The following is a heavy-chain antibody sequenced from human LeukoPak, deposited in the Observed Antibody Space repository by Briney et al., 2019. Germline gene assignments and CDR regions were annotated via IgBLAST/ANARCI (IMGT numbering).Heavy chain of an antibody. CDR1: GGSISSYY. CDR3: ARAAGRLGYYFDY. Sequence: SETLSLTCTVSGGSISSYYWSWIRQPPGKGLEWIGYIYYSGSTNYNPSLKSRVTISVDTSKNQFSLKLSSVTAADTAVYYCARAAGRLGYYFDYWGQGTLVTVSS. CDR2: IYYSGST. J-gene: IGHJ4*02. D-gene: IGHD3-10*01. V-gene: IGHV4-59*12.